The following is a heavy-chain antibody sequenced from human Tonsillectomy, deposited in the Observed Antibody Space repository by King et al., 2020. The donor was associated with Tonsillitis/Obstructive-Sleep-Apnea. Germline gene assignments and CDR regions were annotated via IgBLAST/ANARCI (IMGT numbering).Heavy chain of an antibody. D-gene: IGHD6-13*01. Sequence: QLVQSGAEVKKHGESLKISCKGSGYSFTSYWIGWVRQMPGKGLEWMGIIYPGDSDTRYSPSFQGQVTISADKSISTAYLQWSSLKASDTAMYYCARSSYSSSWYEWFDYWGQGTLVTVSS. J-gene: IGHJ4*02. CDR3: ARSSYSSSWYEWFDY. CDR2: IYPGDSDT. CDR1: GYSFTSYW. V-gene: IGHV5-51*01.